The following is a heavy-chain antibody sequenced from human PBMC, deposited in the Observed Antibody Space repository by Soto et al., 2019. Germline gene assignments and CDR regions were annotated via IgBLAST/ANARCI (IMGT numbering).Heavy chain of an antibody. D-gene: IGHD2-15*01. CDR3: ARVKVVGDIVVVVAATATFDY. V-gene: IGHV1-18*01. J-gene: IGHJ4*02. CDR1: GYTFTSYG. CDR2: ISAYNGNT. Sequence: ASVKVSCKASGYTFTSYGISWVRQAPGQGLEWMGWISAYNGNTNYAQKLQGRVTMTTDTSTSTAYMELRSLRSDDTAVYYCARVKVVGDIVVVVAATATFDYWGQGTLVTVSS.